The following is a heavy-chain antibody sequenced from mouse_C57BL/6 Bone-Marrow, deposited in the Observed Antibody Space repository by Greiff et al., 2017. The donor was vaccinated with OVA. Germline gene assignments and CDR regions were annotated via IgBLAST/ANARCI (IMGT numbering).Heavy chain of an antibody. J-gene: IGHJ3*01. D-gene: IGHD4-1*01. CDR2: INPNNGGT. V-gene: IGHV1-26*01. CDR3: AREGLGLGFAY. CDR1: GYTFTDYY. Sequence: EVQLQQSGPELVKPGASVKISCKASGYTFTDYYMNWVKQSHGKSLEWIGDINPNNGGTSYNQKFKGKATLTVDKSSSPAYMELRSLTSEDSAVYYCAREGLGLGFAYWGQGTLVTVSA.